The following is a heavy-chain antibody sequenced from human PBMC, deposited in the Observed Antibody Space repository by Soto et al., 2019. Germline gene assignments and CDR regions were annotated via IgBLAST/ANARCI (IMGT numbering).Heavy chain of an antibody. CDR2: IYYSGST. CDR3: ARKLYSSGWYRFDY. J-gene: IGHJ4*02. D-gene: IGHD6-19*01. V-gene: IGHV4-61*01. CDR1: GGSVISGSYY. Sequence: SETLSLTCTVSGGSVISGSYYFSCIREPPGKGLEWIGYIYYSGSTNYNPSLKGRVTISVDTSKNQFSLKLSSVTAADTAVYYCARKLYSSGWYRFDYWGQGTLVTVSS.